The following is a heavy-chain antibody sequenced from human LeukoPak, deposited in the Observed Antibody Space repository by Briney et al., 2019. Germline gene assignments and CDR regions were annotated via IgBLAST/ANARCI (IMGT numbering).Heavy chain of an antibody. CDR1: GGSFSGYY. CDR2: IYTSGST. J-gene: IGHJ5*02. V-gene: IGHV4-59*10. Sequence: PSETLSLTCAVYGGSFSGYYWSWLRQPAGKGLEWIGRIYTSGSTNYNPSLKSRVTMSVDTSKNQFSLKLSSVTAADTAVYYCARAIVVVPAAMEVGWFDPWGQGTLVTVSS. D-gene: IGHD2-2*01. CDR3: ARAIVVVPAAMEVGWFDP.